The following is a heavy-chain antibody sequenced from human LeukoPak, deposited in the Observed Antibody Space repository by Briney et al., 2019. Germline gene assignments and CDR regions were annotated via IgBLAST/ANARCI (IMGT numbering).Heavy chain of an antibody. CDR2: IIPIFGTA. J-gene: IGHJ4*02. V-gene: IGHV1-69*13. D-gene: IGHD3-10*01. CDR3: ARDLGNYYGSGSYYY. Sequence: SVKVSCKASGGTLSSYAISWVRQAPGQGLEWMGGIIPIFGTANYAQKFQGRVTITADESTSTAYMELSSLRSEDTAVYYCARDLGNYYGSGSYYYWGQGTLVTVSS. CDR1: GGTLSSYA.